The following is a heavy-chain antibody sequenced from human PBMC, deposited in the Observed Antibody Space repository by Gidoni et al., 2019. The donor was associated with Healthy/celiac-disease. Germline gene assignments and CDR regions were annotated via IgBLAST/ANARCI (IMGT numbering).Heavy chain of an antibody. D-gene: IGHD6-13*01. CDR1: GFTFRSYA. CDR2: ISYDGSNK. CDR3: ARSLAAAEYSHYYGMDV. V-gene: IGHV3-30-3*01. J-gene: IGHJ6*02. Sequence: QVQLVESGGGVVQPGRSLRLSCAASGFTFRSYAMHWVRQAPGKGLEWVAVISYDGSNKYYADSVKGRFTISRDNSKNTLYLQMNSRRAEDTAVYYCARSLAAAEYSHYYGMDVWGQGTTVTVSS.